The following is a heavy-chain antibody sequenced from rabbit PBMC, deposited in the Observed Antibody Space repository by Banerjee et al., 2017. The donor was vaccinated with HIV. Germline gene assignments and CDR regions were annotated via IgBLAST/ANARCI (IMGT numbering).Heavy chain of an antibody. CDR1: GFTLSNYY. Sequence: QSLEESGGDLVKPGASLTLTCTASGFTLSNYYMCWVRQAPGKGLEWIGCIYTGNSAHYASWAKGRFTISKTSSTTVTLQMTSLTAADTATYFCTRGEAGTGYAGFRGPGTLVTVS. CDR2: IYTGNSA. D-gene: IGHD4-2*01. J-gene: IGHJ6*01. V-gene: IGHV1S40*01. CDR3: TRGEAGTGYAGF.